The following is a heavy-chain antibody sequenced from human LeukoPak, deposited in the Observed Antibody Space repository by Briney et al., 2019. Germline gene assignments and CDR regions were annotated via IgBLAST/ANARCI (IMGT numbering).Heavy chain of an antibody. Sequence: GGSLRLSCVVSGFTFSNYWMSWVRQAPGKGLEWVINIRPDGGEEYFVDSVKGRFTISRDNAKNSLYLQMNSLRAEDTAVYYCARDLSGPSVYWGQGTLVTVSS. V-gene: IGHV3-7*01. CDR3: ARDLSGPSVY. CDR2: IRPDGGEE. CDR1: GFTFSNYW. D-gene: IGHD2-15*01. J-gene: IGHJ4*02.